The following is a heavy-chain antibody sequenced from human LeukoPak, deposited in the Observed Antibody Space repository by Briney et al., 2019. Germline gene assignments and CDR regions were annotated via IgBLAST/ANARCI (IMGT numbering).Heavy chain of an antibody. CDR1: GGSFSGYY. J-gene: IGHJ6*02. CDR2: INHSGST. D-gene: IGHD4-17*01. V-gene: IGHV4-34*01. Sequence: SETLSLTCAVYGGSFSGYYWSWIRQPPGKGLEWIGEINHSGSTNYNPSLKSRVTISGDTSKNQFSLKLSSVTAADTAVYYCARFRPTVPPHYYYVMDVWGQGTTVTVSS. CDR3: ARFRPTVPPHYYYVMDV.